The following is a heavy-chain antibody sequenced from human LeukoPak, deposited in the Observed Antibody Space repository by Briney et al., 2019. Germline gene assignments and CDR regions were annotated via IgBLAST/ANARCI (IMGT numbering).Heavy chain of an antibody. V-gene: IGHV4-39*01. CDR1: GDSISRSTYY. CDR2: VYYGRSP. Sequence: PSETLSLTCTVSGDSISRSTYYWAWIRQPPGKGLEWIGSVYYGRSPYFNPSLKSRVTISVDTSKNQFSLKLSSVTAADTAVYYCARRSSGWYKGFDYWGQGTLVTVSS. J-gene: IGHJ4*02. CDR3: ARRSSGWYKGFDY. D-gene: IGHD6-19*01.